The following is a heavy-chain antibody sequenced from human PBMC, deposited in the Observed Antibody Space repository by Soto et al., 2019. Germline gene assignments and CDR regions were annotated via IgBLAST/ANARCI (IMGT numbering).Heavy chain of an antibody. CDR2: INHSGST. V-gene: IGHV4-34*01. J-gene: IGHJ4*02. CDR3: ARGRSIVVVPAAIRSVDY. D-gene: IGHD2-2*01. CDR1: GGSFSGYY. Sequence: QVQLQQWGAGLLKPSETLSLTCAVYGGSFSGYYWSWIRQPPGKGLEWIGEINHSGSTNYNPSLKSRVTISVDXXKXQYXLKLSSVTAADTAVYYCARGRSIVVVPAAIRSVDYWGQGTLVTVSS.